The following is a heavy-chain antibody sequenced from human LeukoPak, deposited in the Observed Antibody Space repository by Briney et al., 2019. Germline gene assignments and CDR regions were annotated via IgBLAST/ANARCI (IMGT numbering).Heavy chain of an antibody. J-gene: IGHJ4*02. D-gene: IGHD2-21*02. CDR3: ARDHCGGDCYSGAY. CDR2: IWYDGSNK. Sequence: GGSLRLSCAASGFTFSSYGMHWVRQAPGKGLQWVAVIWYDGSNKYYADSVKGRFTISRDNTKNTLYLQMNSLRAEDTAVYYCARDHCGGDCYSGAYWGQGTLVTVSS. V-gene: IGHV3-33*01. CDR1: GFTFSSYG.